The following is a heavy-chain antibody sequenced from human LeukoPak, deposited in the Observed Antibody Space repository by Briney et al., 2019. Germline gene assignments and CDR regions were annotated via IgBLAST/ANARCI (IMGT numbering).Heavy chain of an antibody. Sequence: SETLSLTCTVSGGSISSSSYYWGWIRQPPGKGLEWIGSIYYSGSTYYNPSLKSRVTISVDTSKNQFSLKLSSVTAADTAVYYCVSGYSCALDYWGQGTLVTVSS. J-gene: IGHJ4*02. CDR3: VSGYSCALDY. V-gene: IGHV4-39*01. CDR2: IYYSGST. CDR1: GGSISSSSYY. D-gene: IGHD5-18*01.